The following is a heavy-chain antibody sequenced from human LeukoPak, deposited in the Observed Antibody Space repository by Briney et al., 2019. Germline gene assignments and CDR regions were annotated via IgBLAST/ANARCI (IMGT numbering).Heavy chain of an antibody. V-gene: IGHV4-59*12. CDR2: MYSSGST. J-gene: IGHJ4*02. CDR3: ARSGSGYLRYYFDY. D-gene: IGHD5-12*01. CDR1: GGSISNYY. Sequence: SETLSLTCTVSGGSISNYYWSWIRLPPGKGLEWIGSMYSSGSTYYNPSLKSRVTISVDTSKNQFSLKLSSVTAADTAVYYCARSGSGYLRYYFDYWGQGTLVTVSS.